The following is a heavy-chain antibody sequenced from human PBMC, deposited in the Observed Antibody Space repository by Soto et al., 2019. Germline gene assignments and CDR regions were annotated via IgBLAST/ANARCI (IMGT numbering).Heavy chain of an antibody. D-gene: IGHD5-18*01. Sequence: GGSLRLSCAASGFTFDDYAMYWVRQVLGKGLEWVSSISWNSGNIGYADSVKGRFTTSRDNAENSLHLQMNSLRPEDTALYYCVRSKGGYSYGTPFDYWGQGT. CDR1: GFTFDDYA. CDR3: VRSKGGYSYGTPFDY. V-gene: IGHV3-9*01. J-gene: IGHJ4*02. CDR2: ISWNSGNI.